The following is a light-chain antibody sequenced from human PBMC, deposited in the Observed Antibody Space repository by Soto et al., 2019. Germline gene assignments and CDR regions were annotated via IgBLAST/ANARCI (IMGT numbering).Light chain of an antibody. V-gene: IGKV1-39*01. J-gene: IGKJ2*01. CDR1: QSISTY. CDR3: QQTYNTYT. Sequence: DVPMTQSPPSLSASVGDRVTITCQAGQSISTYFNWYQQRPGKAPTLLIYAASTLQSGVPSRFSGSGSGTDFTLTISSLQPEDSATYYCQQTYNTYTFGPGTKLEIK. CDR2: AAS.